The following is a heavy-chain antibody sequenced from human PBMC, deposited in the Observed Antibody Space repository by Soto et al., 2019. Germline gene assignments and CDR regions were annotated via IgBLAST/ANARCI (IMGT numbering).Heavy chain of an antibody. D-gene: IGHD3-9*01. CDR1: GFTFSDPY. V-gene: IGHV3-72*01. CDR2: IRNKVNSYTT. CDR3: ASGDKVY. J-gene: IGHJ4*02. Sequence: EVHLVESGGNLVQPGGSLRLSCAASGFTFSDPYMDWVRQAPGKGLEWVGRIRNKVNSYTTEYAASVQGRLTISRDDPKNSLYLQMNSLKTEDTAVYYCASGDKVYWGQGTLVTVSS.